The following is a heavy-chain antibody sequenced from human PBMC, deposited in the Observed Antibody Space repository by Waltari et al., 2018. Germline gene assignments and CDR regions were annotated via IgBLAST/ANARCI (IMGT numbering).Heavy chain of an antibody. Sequence: QVQLQQWGAGLLKPSETLSLTCAVYGGSFSGYYWSWIRQPPGKGLEWIGEINHSGSTNYNPSLKSRVTISVDTSKNQFSLKLSRLTSDDTAVYYCARDYSGYDIPVYGMDVWGQGTTVTVSS. J-gene: IGHJ6*02. D-gene: IGHD5-12*01. CDR3: ARDYSGYDIPVYGMDV. CDR1: GGSFSGYY. CDR2: INHSGST. V-gene: IGHV4-34*01.